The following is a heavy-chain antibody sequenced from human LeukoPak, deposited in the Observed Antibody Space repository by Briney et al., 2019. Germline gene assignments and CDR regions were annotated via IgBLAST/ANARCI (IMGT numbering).Heavy chain of an antibody. D-gene: IGHD1-26*01. Sequence: ASVKVPCKASGYTFTGYYMHWVRQAPGQGLEWMGWINPNSGGTNYAQKFQGRVTMTRDTSISTAYMELSRLRSDDTAVYYCARVDARELLFDYWGQGTLVTVSS. CDR2: INPNSGGT. CDR3: ARVDARELLFDY. J-gene: IGHJ4*02. CDR1: GYTFTGYY. V-gene: IGHV1-2*02.